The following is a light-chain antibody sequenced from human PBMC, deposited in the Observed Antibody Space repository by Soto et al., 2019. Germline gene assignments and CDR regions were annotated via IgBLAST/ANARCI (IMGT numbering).Light chain of an antibody. CDR3: QQYNNWPLT. V-gene: IGKV3-15*01. CDR1: QSVRSN. Sequence: EIVMTQSPATLSVSPGERATLSCRASQSVRSNLAWYQQKPGQAPRLLIYDASTRATGIPARFSGSGSGTEFTLTISSLQSEDFAVYYCQQYNNWPLTFGGGTKVDIK. J-gene: IGKJ4*01. CDR2: DAS.